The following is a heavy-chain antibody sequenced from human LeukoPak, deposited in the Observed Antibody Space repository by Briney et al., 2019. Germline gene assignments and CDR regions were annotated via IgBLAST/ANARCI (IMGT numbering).Heavy chain of an antibody. D-gene: IGHD6-13*01. J-gene: IGHJ4*02. Sequence: ASVKVSCKASGYTFTSYDINWVRQATGQGLEWMGWMNPNSGNTGYAQKFQGRVTITRNTSINTAYMELSSLRAEDTAVYYCARVPGRVQYSSSWYVDYWGQGTLVTVSS. CDR3: ARVPGRVQYSSSWYVDY. V-gene: IGHV1-8*03. CDR2: MNPNSGNT. CDR1: GYTFTSYD.